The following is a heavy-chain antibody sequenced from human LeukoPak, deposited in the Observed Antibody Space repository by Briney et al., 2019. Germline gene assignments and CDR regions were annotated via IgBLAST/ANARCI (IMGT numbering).Heavy chain of an antibody. J-gene: IGHJ5*02. CDR1: GFTFSSYE. CDR3: ASPRVWFGELGDWFDT. CDR2: ISSSGSTI. D-gene: IGHD3-10*01. V-gene: IGHV3-48*03. Sequence: GSLRLSCAGSGFTFSSYEMNWVRQAPGKGLGWVSYISSSGSTIYYADSVKGRFTISRDNAKNSLYLQMNSLRAEDTAVYYCASPRVWFGELGDWFDTWGQGTLVTVCS.